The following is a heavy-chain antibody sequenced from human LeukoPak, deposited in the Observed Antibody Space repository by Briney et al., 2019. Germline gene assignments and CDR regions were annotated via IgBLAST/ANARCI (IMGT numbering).Heavy chain of an antibody. J-gene: IGHJ2*01. CDR2: ISGSGSTT. D-gene: IGHD6-19*01. V-gene: IGHV3-23*01. CDR3: TKDRTSGWNDIYWDFDL. CDR1: GLTFSTYA. Sequence: QSGGSLRLSCATSGLTFSTYALTWVRQAPGKGLEWVSSISGSGSTTYYADSVKGRFTISRDKSRNALFLQINSLRAEDTAIYYCTKDRTSGWNDIYWDFDLWGRGTLVTVSS.